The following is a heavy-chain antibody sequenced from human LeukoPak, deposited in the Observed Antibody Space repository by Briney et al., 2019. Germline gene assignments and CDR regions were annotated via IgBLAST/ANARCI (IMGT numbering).Heavy chain of an antibody. D-gene: IGHD5-18*01. Sequence: EESLKISCKGSGYSFTSYWIGWVRQLPGKGLEWMGIIYPGDSDTRYSPSFQGQVTISADKSISTAYLQWSSLKASDIAMYYCARHTYSYGNIDYWGQGTLVTVSS. CDR3: ARHTYSYGNIDY. J-gene: IGHJ4*02. CDR2: IYPGDSDT. V-gene: IGHV5-51*01. CDR1: GYSFTSYW.